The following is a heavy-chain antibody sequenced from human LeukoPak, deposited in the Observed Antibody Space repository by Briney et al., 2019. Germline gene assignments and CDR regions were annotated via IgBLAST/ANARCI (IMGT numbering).Heavy chain of an antibody. Sequence: PSETLSLTCTVSGGSISSSSYYWGWIRQPPGKGLEWIGSIYYSGSTYYNPSLKSRVTISVDTSKNQFSLKLSSVTAADTAVYYCARCNPRPEVVPAAKRVWFDPWGQGTLVTVSS. V-gene: IGHV4-39*01. CDR2: IYYSGST. CDR1: GGSISSSSYY. D-gene: IGHD2-2*01. J-gene: IGHJ5*02. CDR3: ARCNPRPEVVPAAKRVWFDP.